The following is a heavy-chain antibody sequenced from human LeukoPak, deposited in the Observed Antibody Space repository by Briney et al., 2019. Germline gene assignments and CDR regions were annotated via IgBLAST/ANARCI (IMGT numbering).Heavy chain of an antibody. D-gene: IGHD2-15*01. V-gene: IGHV3-48*03. CDR1: GFTFSSYE. Sequence: QPGGSLRLSCAASGFTFSSYEMNWVRQAPGKGLEWVSYISSSGSTIYYADSVKGRFTISRDNAKNVLYLSMSSLRVDDTAVYYCARDAGGGTQRDGWFDPWGQGTLVTVSS. CDR2: ISSSGSTI. CDR3: ARDAGGGTQRDGWFDP. J-gene: IGHJ5*02.